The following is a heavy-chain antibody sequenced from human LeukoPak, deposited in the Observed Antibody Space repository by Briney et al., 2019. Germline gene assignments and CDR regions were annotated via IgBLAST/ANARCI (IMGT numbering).Heavy chain of an antibody. CDR3: ARDCSGGSCLNWFDP. Sequence: GGSLRLSCAASGFTFSSYGMHWVRQAPGKGLEWVAVIWYDGSNKYYADSVKGRFTISRDNSKNTLYLQMNSLRAEDTAVYYCARDCSGGSCLNWFDPWGQGTLVTVSS. CDR2: IWYDGSNK. CDR1: GFTFSSYG. V-gene: IGHV3-33*01. J-gene: IGHJ5*02. D-gene: IGHD2-15*01.